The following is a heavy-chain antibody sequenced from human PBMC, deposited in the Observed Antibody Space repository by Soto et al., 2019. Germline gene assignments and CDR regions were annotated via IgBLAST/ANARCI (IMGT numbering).Heavy chain of an antibody. D-gene: IGHD3-16*01. J-gene: IGHJ4*02. CDR2: ISGSGDDT. V-gene: IGHV3-23*01. CDR3: AKYSTKWGFMGYYFDY. CDR1: GFTFSGYA. Sequence: EVQLLESGGGLIQPGGSLRLSCAASGFTFSGYAMSWVRQAPGKGLEWVSGISGSGDDTYYADAVKGRFTISRDNSKNTLYLQMNSLRAEDTAVYYCAKYSTKWGFMGYYFDYWGQGTLVTVSS.